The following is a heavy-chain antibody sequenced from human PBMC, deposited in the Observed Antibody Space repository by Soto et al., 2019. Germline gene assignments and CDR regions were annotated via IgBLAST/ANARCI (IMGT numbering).Heavy chain of an antibody. CDR2: ISYDGSNK. J-gene: IGHJ6*03. Sequence: QVQLVESGGGVVQPGRSLRLSCAASGFTFSSYGMHWVRQAPGKGLEWVAVISYDGSNKYYADSVKGRFTISRDNSKNTLYLQMNSLRAEDTAVYYCAKEGVAMAGYYYYYMDVWGKGTTVTVSS. V-gene: IGHV3-30*18. D-gene: IGHD6-19*01. CDR3: AKEGVAMAGYYYYYMDV. CDR1: GFTFSSYG.